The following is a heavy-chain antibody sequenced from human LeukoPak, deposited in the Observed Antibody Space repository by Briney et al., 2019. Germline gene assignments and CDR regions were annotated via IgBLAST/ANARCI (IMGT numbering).Heavy chain of an antibody. Sequence: SETLSLTCTVSGGSISSYYWSWIRQPPGKGLEWIGYIYYSGSTNYNPSLKSRVTISVDTSKNQFSLKLSYVTAADTALYYCARELTDYDILTGYYSGGYNRFDPWGQGTLVTVSS. CDR2: IYYSGST. J-gene: IGHJ5*02. D-gene: IGHD3-9*01. V-gene: IGHV4-59*01. CDR3: ARELTDYDILTGYYSGGYNRFDP. CDR1: GGSISSYY.